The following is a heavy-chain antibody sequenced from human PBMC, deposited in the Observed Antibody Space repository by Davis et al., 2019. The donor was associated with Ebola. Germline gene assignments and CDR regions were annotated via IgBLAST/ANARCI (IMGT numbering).Heavy chain of an antibody. CDR1: GGFVSSGGYS. D-gene: IGHD1-20*01. J-gene: IGHJ4*02. CDR2: INHSGST. CDR3: ARVRGWMITGTLDY. Sequence: MPSETLSLTCAVSGGFVSSGGYSWSWIRQPPGKGLEWIGEINHSGSTNYNPSLKSRVTISVDTSKNQFSLKLSSVTAADTAVYYCARVRGWMITGTLDYWGQGTLVTVSS. V-gene: IGHV4-34*01.